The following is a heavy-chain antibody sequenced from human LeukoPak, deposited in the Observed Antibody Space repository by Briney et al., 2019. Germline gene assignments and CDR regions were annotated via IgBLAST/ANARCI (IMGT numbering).Heavy chain of an antibody. CDR3: AREPITMVRGVIVYYGMDV. CDR2: INHIGST. Sequence: PSETLSLTCAVYGGSFSGYYWAWIRQPPGKGLEWIGEINHIGSTNYNPSLKSRVIISIDTSKNQFSLKLSSVTAADTAVYYCAREPITMVRGVIVYYGMDVWGQGTTVTVSS. D-gene: IGHD3-10*01. J-gene: IGHJ6*02. CDR1: GGSFSGYY. V-gene: IGHV4-34*01.